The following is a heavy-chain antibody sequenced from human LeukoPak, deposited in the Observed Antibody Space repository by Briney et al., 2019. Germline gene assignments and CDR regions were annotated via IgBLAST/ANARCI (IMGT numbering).Heavy chain of an antibody. Sequence: GRSLRLSCAASGFTFSSYAMHWVRQAPGKGLEWVAVISYDGSNKYYADSVKGRFTISRDNSKNTLYLQMNSLRAEDTAVYYCARVGMIVARGFDYWGQGTLVTVSS. CDR2: ISYDGSNK. CDR3: ARVGMIVARGFDY. CDR1: GFTFSSYA. J-gene: IGHJ4*02. D-gene: IGHD3-22*01. V-gene: IGHV3-30-3*01.